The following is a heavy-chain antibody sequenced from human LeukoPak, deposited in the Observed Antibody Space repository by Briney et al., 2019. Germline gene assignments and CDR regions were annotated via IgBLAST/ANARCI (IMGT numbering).Heavy chain of an antibody. CDR1: GYTFTSYY. D-gene: IGHD5-24*01. CDR2: INTSGGGA. CDR3: ARERWLLLRGAVKDGIDI. J-gene: IGHJ3*02. V-gene: IGHV1-46*01. Sequence: ASVKVSCKASGYTFTSYYIHWVRQAPGQGLEWMGIINTSGGGASYAQKFQGRVTVTRDTSTSTVYMELSSLRSEDAAVYYCARERWLLLRGAVKDGIDIWGQGTLVTVSS.